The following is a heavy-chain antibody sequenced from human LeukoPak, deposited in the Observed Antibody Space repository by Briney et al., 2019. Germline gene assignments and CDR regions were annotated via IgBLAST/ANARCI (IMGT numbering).Heavy chain of an antibody. V-gene: IGHV3-21*01. J-gene: IGHJ4*02. CDR2: ISSSSSYI. Sequence: GGSLRLSCAASGFTFSSYSMNWVRQAPGKGLEWVSSISSSSSYIYYAGSVKGRFTISRDNAKNSLYLQMNSLRAEDTAVYYCARDGEWLEDYFDYWGQGTLVTVSS. CDR3: ARDGEWLEDYFDY. CDR1: GFTFSSYS. D-gene: IGHD6-19*01.